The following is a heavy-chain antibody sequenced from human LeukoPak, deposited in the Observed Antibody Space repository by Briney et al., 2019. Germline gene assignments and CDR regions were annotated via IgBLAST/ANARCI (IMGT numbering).Heavy chain of an antibody. J-gene: IGHJ6*02. D-gene: IGHD5-18*01. CDR2: IWYDGSNK. CDR3: ARQWWIQLWPRDYYYGMDV. CDR1: GFTFSSYA. Sequence: GGSLRLSCSASGFTFSSYAMHWVRQAPGKGLEWVAVIWYDGSNKYYADSVKGRFTISRDNSKNTLYLQMNSLRAEDTAVYYCARQWWIQLWPRDYYYGMDVWGQGTTVTVSS. V-gene: IGHV3-33*08.